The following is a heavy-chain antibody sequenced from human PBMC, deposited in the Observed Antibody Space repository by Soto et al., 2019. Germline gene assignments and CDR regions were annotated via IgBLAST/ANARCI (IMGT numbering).Heavy chain of an antibody. J-gene: IGHJ4*02. D-gene: IGHD6-19*01. CDR1: GGSISSYY. Sequence: NPSETLSLTCTVSGGSISSYYWSWIRQPPGKGLEWIGYIYYSGSTNYNPSLKSRVTISVDTSKNQFSLKLSSVTAADTAVYYCARVRGGWYSSEFAYFDYWGQGTLVTVSS. CDR2: IYYSGST. V-gene: IGHV4-59*01. CDR3: ARVRGGWYSSEFAYFDY.